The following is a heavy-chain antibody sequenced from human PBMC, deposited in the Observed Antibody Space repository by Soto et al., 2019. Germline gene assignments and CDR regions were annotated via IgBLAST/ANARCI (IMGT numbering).Heavy chain of an antibody. CDR3: AKSLTDYYGSGSYSEPFFDY. D-gene: IGHD3-10*01. V-gene: IGHV3-30*18. CDR1: GFTFSSYG. Sequence: GGSLRLSCAASGFTFSSYGMHWVRQAPGKGLEWVAVISYDGSNKYYVDSVKGRFTISRDNSKNTLYLQMNSLRAEDTAVYYCAKSLTDYYGSGSYSEPFFDYWGQGTLVTVSS. J-gene: IGHJ4*02. CDR2: ISYDGSNK.